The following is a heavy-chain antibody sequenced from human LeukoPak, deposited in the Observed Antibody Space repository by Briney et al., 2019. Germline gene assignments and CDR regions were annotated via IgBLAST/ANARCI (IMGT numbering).Heavy chain of an antibody. Sequence: ASVEVSCKASGYTFTSYGISWVRQAPGQGLEWMGWISVYNGNTNYAQKFQGRVTMITDTSTSTAYMELRSLRSDDTAVYYCARAPYGDLDYWGQGTLVTVSS. CDR2: ISVYNGNT. J-gene: IGHJ4*02. D-gene: IGHD4-17*01. CDR3: ARAPYGDLDY. V-gene: IGHV1-18*01. CDR1: GYTFTSYG.